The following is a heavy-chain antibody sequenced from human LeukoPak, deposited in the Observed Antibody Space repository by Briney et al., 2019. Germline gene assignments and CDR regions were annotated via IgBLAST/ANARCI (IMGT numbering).Heavy chain of an antibody. D-gene: IGHD6-19*01. J-gene: IGHJ1*01. CDR3: ARVGLAWLVLGYFQH. CDR1: GYTFTGYY. Sequence: ASVKVSCKASGYTFTGYYMHWVRQAPGQGLEWMGWINPNSGGTNYAQKFQGRVTMTRDTSISTAYMELSRLRSDDTAVYYCARVGLAWLVLGYFQHWGQGTLVTVSS. V-gene: IGHV1-2*02. CDR2: INPNSGGT.